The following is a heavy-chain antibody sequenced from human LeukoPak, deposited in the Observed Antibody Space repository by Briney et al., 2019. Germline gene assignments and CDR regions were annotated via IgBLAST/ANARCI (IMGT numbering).Heavy chain of an antibody. D-gene: IGHD2-2*01. CDR1: GGTFSRYA. J-gene: IGHJ6*02. Sequence: SVKVSCKASGGTFSRYAISWVRQAPGQGLEWMGGIIPIFGTANYAQKFQGRVTITADESTSTAYMELSSLRSEDTAVYYCARSVLYCSSTSCYYYYGMDVWGQGTTVTVSS. CDR3: ARSVLYCSSTSCYYYYGMDV. CDR2: IIPIFGTA. V-gene: IGHV1-69*13.